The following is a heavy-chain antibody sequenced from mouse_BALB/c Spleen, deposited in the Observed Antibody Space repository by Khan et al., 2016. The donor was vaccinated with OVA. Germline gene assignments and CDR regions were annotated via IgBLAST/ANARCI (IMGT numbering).Heavy chain of an antibody. Sequence: EVQLQESGPGLVKPSQSLSLTCTVTGYSITSNYAWNWIRQFPGNKLEWMGYISYSGSTNYNPSLKSRISITRNTSKNQFFLQLISVTTEDTATYYCARGNYYGYALDYWGQGTSITVSS. V-gene: IGHV3-2*02. CDR2: ISYSGST. D-gene: IGHD1-1*01. CDR3: ARGNYYGYALDY. CDR1: GYSITSNYA. J-gene: IGHJ4*01.